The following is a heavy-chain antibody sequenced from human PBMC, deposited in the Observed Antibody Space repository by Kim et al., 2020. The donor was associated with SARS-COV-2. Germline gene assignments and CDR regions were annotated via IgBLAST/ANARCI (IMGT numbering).Heavy chain of an antibody. Sequence: DSVKGRFTISRDNAKNSLYLQMNRMRDEETAAYYCAARGHCSSTSCYEGYWGQGTLVTVSS. CDR3: AARGHCSSTSCYEGY. D-gene: IGHD2-2*01. V-gene: IGHV3-21*01. J-gene: IGHJ4*02.